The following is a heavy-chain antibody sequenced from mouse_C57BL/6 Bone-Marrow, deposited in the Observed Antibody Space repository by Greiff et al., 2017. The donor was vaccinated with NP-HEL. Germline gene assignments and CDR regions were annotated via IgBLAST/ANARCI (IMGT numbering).Heavy chain of an antibody. CDR2: IWWDDDK. CDR3: AVIGLYTYAMDY. CDR1: GFSLSTFGMG. V-gene: IGHV8-8*01. D-gene: IGHD1-3*01. Sequence: QVTLKVSGPGILQPSQSLSLSCSFSGFSLSTFGMGLGWIRQPSGKGLEWQAHIWWDDDKYYNPALKSRLTISKDTSKNQVLHKITNVVTADTATNSCAVIGLYTYAMDYWDQGTSITVSS. J-gene: IGHJ4*01.